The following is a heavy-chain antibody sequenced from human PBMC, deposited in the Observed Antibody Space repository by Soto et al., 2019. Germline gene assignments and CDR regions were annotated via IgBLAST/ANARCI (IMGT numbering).Heavy chain of an antibody. CDR1: GFTFTSSA. V-gene: IGHV1-58*01. J-gene: IGHJ4*02. CDR3: AALYYSPRISHHPSILNFDY. Sequence: SVKVSFKASGFTFTSSAVQWLRQSRGQRLEWIGWIVVGSGNTNYAQKFQERVTITRDMSTSTAYMELSSLRSEDTAVYYCAALYYSPRISHHPSILNFDYWGQGTLVTVSS. CDR2: IVVGSGNT. D-gene: IGHD3-9*01.